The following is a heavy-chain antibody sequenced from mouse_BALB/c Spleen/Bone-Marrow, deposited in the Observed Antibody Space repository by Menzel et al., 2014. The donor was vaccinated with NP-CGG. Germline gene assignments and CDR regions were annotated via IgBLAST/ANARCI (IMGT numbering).Heavy chain of an antibody. CDR3: ARHRDAMDY. CDR1: RFTFSSYG. Sequence: EVKLVESGGDLVKPGGSLKLSCAASRFTFSSYGMSWVRQTPDKRLEWVATISSGGSYTYYPDSVKGRFTISRDNAKNTLYLQMSSLKSEDTAMYYCARHRDAMDYWGQGTSVTVSS. J-gene: IGHJ4*01. V-gene: IGHV5-6*01. D-gene: IGHD3-3*01. CDR2: ISSGGSYT.